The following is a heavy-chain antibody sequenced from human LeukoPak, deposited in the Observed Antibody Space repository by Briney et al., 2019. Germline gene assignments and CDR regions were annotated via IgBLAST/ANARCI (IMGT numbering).Heavy chain of an antibody. CDR2: IIPIFGTA. CDR1: GGTFSSYA. V-gene: IGHV1-69*05. Sequence: SVKVSCKASGGTFSSYAISWVRQAPGQGLEWMGRIIPIFGTANYAQKFQGRVTITTDESTSTAYMELSSLRSEDTAVYSCARTLFFGVVTRFDYWGQGTLVTVSS. CDR3: ARTLFFGVVTRFDY. J-gene: IGHJ4*02. D-gene: IGHD3-3*01.